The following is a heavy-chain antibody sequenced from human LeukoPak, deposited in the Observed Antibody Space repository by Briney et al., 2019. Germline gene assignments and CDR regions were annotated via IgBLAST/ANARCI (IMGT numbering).Heavy chain of an antibody. Sequence: GGSLRLSCAASGFTFSSYGMHWVRQAPGKGLEWVAFIRYDGRNKYYADSVKGRFTISRDNSKNTLSLQMNSLRAEDTAVYYCAKVGGAAAGPLDYWGQGTLVTVSS. CDR1: GFTFSSYG. D-gene: IGHD6-13*01. CDR3: AKVGGAAAGPLDY. V-gene: IGHV3-30*02. J-gene: IGHJ4*02. CDR2: IRYDGRNK.